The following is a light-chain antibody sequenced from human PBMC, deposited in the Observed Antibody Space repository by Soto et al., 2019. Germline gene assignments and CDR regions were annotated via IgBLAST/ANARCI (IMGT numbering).Light chain of an antibody. CDR3: QQYKT. CDR1: QSVGSTY. Sequence: EVVFTQSPCTLSLSPVERATLSCRASQSVGSTYLAWYQQKPGQAPRLLIYGASSRATGIPDRFSGSGSGTEFTLTISSLQPDDFATYYCQQYKTFGQGTKVDIK. J-gene: IGKJ1*01. V-gene: IGKV3-20*01. CDR2: GAS.